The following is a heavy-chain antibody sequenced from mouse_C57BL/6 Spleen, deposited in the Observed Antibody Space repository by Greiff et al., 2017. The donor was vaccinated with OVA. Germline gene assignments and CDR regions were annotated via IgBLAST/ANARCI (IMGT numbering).Heavy chain of an antibody. V-gene: IGHV1-4*01. Sequence: QVQLKQSGAELARPGASVKMSCKASGYTFTSYTMHWVKQRPGQGLEWIGYINPSSGYTKYNQKFKDKATLTADKSSSTAYMQLSSLTSEDSAVYYCARNLNGGYFDYWGQGTTLTVSS. CDR1: GYTFTSYT. CDR3: ARNLNGGYFDY. CDR2: INPSSGYT. J-gene: IGHJ2*01.